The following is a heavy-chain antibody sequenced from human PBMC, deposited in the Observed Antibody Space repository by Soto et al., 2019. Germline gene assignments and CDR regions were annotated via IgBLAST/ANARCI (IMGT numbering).Heavy chain of an antibody. CDR3: AKDESPLTGRNDY. V-gene: IGHV3-23*01. J-gene: IGHJ4*02. Sequence: EVQLLESGGGLVQPGGSLRLSCAASGFTFGSYAMSWVRQAPGKGLEWVSAISGTGGSTYYADSVKGRFTISRDNSRNTLYLQMNSLRAEDTAVYYCAKDESPLTGRNDYWGQGTLVTVSS. CDR2: ISGTGGST. CDR1: GFTFGSYA.